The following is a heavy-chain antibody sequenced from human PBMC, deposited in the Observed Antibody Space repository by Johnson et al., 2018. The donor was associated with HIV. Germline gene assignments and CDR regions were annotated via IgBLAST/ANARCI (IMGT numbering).Heavy chain of an antibody. CDR2: ISYDGSNK. J-gene: IGHJ3*02. D-gene: IGHD2-15*01. V-gene: IGHV3-30*04. CDR3: ARDRAWGDNGVVAAYGAFDI. Sequence: QVQLVESGGGVVQPGRSLRLSCAASGFTFSSYAMHWVRQAPGKGLEWVAVISYDGSNKYYADSVKGRFTISRDNSKNKLYLQMNSLRAEDTAVYYCARDRAWGDNGVVAAYGAFDIWGQGTMVTVSS. CDR1: GFTFSSYA.